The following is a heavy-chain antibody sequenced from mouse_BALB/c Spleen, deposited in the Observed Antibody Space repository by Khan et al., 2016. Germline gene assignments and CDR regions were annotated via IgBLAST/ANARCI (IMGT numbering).Heavy chain of an antibody. D-gene: IGHD1-1*01. Sequence: QVQLQQSGAELVRPGTSVKVSCKASGYAFTNCLIEWVKQRPGQGLEWIGVINPGSGGTNYNERFKGKATLTADNSSSTAYMQLSSLTSDDSAVYFCASQYGSSDVGFAYWGQGTLVTVSA. V-gene: IGHV1-54*01. J-gene: IGHJ3*01. CDR3: ASQYGSSDVGFAY. CDR2: INPGSGGT. CDR1: GYAFTNCL.